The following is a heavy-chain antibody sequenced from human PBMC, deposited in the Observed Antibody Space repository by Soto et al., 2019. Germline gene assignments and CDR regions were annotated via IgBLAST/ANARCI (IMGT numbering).Heavy chain of an antibody. D-gene: IGHD1-26*01. V-gene: IGHV3-15*07. Sequence: GGSLRLSCAASGFTFSNAWMNWVRQAPGKGLEWVGRIKSKTDGGTTDYAAPVKGRFTISRDDSKNTLYLQMNSLKTEDTAVYYCTTEVTVRSSGSYYYPIAYWGQGTLVTVS. CDR2: IKSKTDGGTT. CDR3: TTEVTVRSSGSYYYPIAY. J-gene: IGHJ4*02. CDR1: GFTFSNAW.